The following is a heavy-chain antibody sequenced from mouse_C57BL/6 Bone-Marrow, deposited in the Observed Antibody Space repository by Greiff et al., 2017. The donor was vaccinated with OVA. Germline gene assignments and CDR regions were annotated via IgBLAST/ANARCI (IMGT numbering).Heavy chain of an antibody. CDR1: GHTFTSYG. D-gene: IGHD1-1*01. Sequence: VQLQQSGAELARPGASVKLSCKASGHTFTSYGISWVKQRTGQGLEWIGEIYPRSGNTYYNEKFKGKATLTADKSSSTAYMELRSLTSEDSAVYFCARDRNYYYGSPFAYWGQGTLVTVSA. CDR2: IYPRSGNT. V-gene: IGHV1-81*01. CDR3: ARDRNYYYGSPFAY. J-gene: IGHJ3*01.